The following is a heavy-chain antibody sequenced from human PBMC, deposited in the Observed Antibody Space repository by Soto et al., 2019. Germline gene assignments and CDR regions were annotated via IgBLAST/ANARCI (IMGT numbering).Heavy chain of an antibody. D-gene: IGHD4-17*01. CDR3: ARGTTVETGSY. V-gene: IGHV1-18*01. Sequence: QVQLVQSGAEVKKPGASVKVSCKASGYTCTSYGINWVRQAPGKGLEWMGWISANNGNTKYAQKLQGRATMTTDTSTSTAYMELRTLRSDDTAVYYCARGTTVETGSYWGPGTLVTVAA. CDR1: GYTCTSYG. CDR2: ISANNGNT. J-gene: IGHJ4*02.